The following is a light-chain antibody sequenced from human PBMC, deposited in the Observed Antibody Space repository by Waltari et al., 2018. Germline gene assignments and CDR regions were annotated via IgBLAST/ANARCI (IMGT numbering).Light chain of an antibody. V-gene: IGKV1-5*03. Sequence: DIQMTQSPSTLSASVGDRVTITCRASQSIRTWLAWYQQKPGKAPKLLIYKASSLESGVPSRFSGSGSWTEFTLTISSLQPDDFATYYCQQYDSSRTFGQGTKVEIK. J-gene: IGKJ1*01. CDR2: KAS. CDR1: QSIRTW. CDR3: QQYDSSRT.